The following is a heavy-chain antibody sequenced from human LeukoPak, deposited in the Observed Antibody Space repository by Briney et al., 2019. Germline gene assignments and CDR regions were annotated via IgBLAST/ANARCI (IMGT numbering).Heavy chain of an antibody. V-gene: IGHV4-59*12. D-gene: IGHD2-15*01. CDR2: IYYSGST. CDR1: GGSISSYY. Sequence: SETLSLTCTVSGGSISSYYWSWVRQPPGKGLEWIGYIYYSGSTNYNPSLKSRVTISVDTSKNQFSLKLSSVTAADTAVYYCARLTSRIRGWWFDPWGQGTLVTVSS. J-gene: IGHJ5*02. CDR3: ARLTSRIRGWWFDP.